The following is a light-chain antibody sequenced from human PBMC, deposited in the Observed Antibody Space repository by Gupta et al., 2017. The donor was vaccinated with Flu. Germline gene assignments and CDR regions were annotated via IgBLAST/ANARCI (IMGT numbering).Light chain of an antibody. V-gene: IGKV1-39*01. CDR3: QQAYNSPPT. CDR1: QSIYDY. J-gene: IGKJ1*01. Sequence: GDRVTITCRASQSIYDYVNWYQQKPGEAPRLLIYAASTLQGGVPSRFSGSGSGSAFTLTITSLQPEDLATYYCQQAYNSPPTFGQGTTV. CDR2: AAS.